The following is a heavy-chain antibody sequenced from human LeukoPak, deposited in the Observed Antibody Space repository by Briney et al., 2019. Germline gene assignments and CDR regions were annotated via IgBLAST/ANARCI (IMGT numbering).Heavy chain of an antibody. V-gene: IGHV3-21*01. D-gene: IGHD2-15*01. Sequence: GGSLRLSCAASGFTFSGYDMNWVRQAPGKGLEWVSSISGSSSYIYYADSVKGRFTISRDNAKNSLYLQMNSLRAEDTAVYYCARDGAANYYMDVWGKGTTVTVSS. J-gene: IGHJ6*03. CDR1: GFTFSGYD. CDR2: ISGSSSYI. CDR3: ARDGAANYYMDV.